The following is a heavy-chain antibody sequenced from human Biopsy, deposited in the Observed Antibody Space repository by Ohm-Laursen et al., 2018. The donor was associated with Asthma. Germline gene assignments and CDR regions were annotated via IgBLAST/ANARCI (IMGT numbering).Heavy chain of an antibody. CDR3: ERVGVCGGDCYSPHDYWYFDL. CDR2: IYPGDSDT. J-gene: IGHJ2*01. Sequence: VESLRISCKGSGYSFTSYWIGWVRQMPGKGLGWMGIIYPGDSDTRYSPSFQDQVTISADKSISTAYLQWSSLKPSDAAMYYCERVGVCGGDCYSPHDYWYFDLWGRGTLVTVSS. V-gene: IGHV5-51*01. CDR1: GYSFTSYW. D-gene: IGHD2-21*02.